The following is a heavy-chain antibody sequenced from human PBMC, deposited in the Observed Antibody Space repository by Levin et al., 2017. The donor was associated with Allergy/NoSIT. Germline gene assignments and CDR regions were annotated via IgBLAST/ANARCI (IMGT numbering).Heavy chain of an antibody. J-gene: IGHJ3*02. V-gene: IGHV4-59*02. D-gene: IGHD7-27*01. Sequence: SETLSLTCTVSGGSVSTYHWTWIRQPPGKGLEWLGYIFYSGSPNYNPSLKSRVTISVDTSKSHFSLKLSSVTAADTAVYYCARSSGDHAFDIWGQGTLLTVSS. CDR3: ARSSGDHAFDI. CDR1: GGSVSTYH. CDR2: IFYSGSP.